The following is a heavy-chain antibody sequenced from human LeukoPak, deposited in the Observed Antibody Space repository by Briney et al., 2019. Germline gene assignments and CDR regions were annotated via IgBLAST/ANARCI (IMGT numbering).Heavy chain of an antibody. CDR3: ARGGKQWRGGNYFDS. CDR1: GYTFTGYY. J-gene: IGHJ4*02. D-gene: IGHD6-19*01. CDR2: INPSGGST. Sequence: ASVKVSCKASGYTFTGYYMHWVRQAPGQGLEWMGIINPSGGSTSYAQKFQGRVTMTRDMSTSTVYMELSSLRSEDTAVYYCARGGKQWRGGNYFDSWGQGTLVAVSS. V-gene: IGHV1-46*01.